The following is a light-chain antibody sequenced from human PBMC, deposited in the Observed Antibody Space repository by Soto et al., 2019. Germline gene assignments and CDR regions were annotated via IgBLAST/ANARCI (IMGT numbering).Light chain of an antibody. CDR1: ESISPW. CDR3: QQYKSYPIT. Sequence: DIQMTQSPSTLSASAGDRVTNTCRASESISPWLAWYQQKSGQAPKLLIYKASNLEVGVSSRFSGSGSGTEFTLTISSLQPDDFATYYCQQYKSYPITFGGGTKVEIK. V-gene: IGKV1-5*03. J-gene: IGKJ4*01. CDR2: KAS.